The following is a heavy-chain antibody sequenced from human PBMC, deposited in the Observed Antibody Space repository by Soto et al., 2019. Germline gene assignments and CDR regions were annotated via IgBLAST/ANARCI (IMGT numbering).Heavy chain of an antibody. CDR2: ISGSGGST. D-gene: IGHD6-13*01. J-gene: IGHJ6*02. V-gene: IGHV3-23*01. Sequence: PGGSLRLSCAASGFTFSSYAMSWVRQAPGKGLEWVSAISGSGGSTYYADSVKGRFTISRDNSKNTLYLQMNSLRAEDTAVYYCANGRGGQQLVRSYYYYYGMDIWGQGTTVTVSS. CDR3: ANGRGGQQLVRSYYYYYGMDI. CDR1: GFTFSSYA.